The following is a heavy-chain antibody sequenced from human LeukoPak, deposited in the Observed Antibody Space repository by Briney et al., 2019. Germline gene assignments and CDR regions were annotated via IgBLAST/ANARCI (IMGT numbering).Heavy chain of an antibody. CDR3: ARELDCSSTSCSYGMDV. Sequence: GGSLRLSCAASGFTFSSYNINWVRQAPGKGLERVSSISSSSSYIYYADSVKGRFTISRDNAKNSLYLQMNSLRAEDTAMYYCARELDCSSTSCSYGMDVWGQGTTVTVSS. CDR1: GFTFSSYN. D-gene: IGHD2-2*01. V-gene: IGHV3-21*01. J-gene: IGHJ6*02. CDR2: ISSSSSYI.